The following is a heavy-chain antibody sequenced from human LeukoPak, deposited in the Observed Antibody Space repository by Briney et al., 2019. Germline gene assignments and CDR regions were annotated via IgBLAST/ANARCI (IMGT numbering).Heavy chain of an antibody. Sequence: GGSPRLSCSASGFSVTSNDMNWVRQTPGKGLEWVSVINAIVAKTYYADSVKCRFTASRDNSRNTLYLQMDSLRAEDTAVYYCAKDRDGGSNAQAKGFDYWGQGTLVTVSS. CDR2: INAIVAKT. CDR1: GFSVTSND. V-gene: IGHV3-23*01. D-gene: IGHD3-16*01. J-gene: IGHJ4*02. CDR3: AKDRDGGSNAQAKGFDY.